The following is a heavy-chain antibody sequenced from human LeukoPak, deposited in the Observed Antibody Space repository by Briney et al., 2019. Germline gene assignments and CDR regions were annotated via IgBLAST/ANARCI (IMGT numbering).Heavy chain of an antibody. CDR2: IIPIFGTA. Sequence: GASVKVSCKASGGTFSSYAISWVRQAPGQGLEWMGGIIPIFGTANYAQKFQGRVTITTDESTSTAYMELSSLRSEDTAVYYCARWIGEHGALWFDPWGQGTLVTVSS. D-gene: IGHD1/OR15-1a*01. CDR1: GGTFSSYA. J-gene: IGHJ5*02. CDR3: ARWIGEHGALWFDP. V-gene: IGHV1-69*05.